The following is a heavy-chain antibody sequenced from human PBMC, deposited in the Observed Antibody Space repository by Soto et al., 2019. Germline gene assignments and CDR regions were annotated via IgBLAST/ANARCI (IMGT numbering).Heavy chain of an antibody. V-gene: IGHV1-69*13. CDR2: IIPILGTA. CDR3: ARGGAGIAADGPYY. CDR1: GGTFSSYA. D-gene: IGHD6-13*01. Sequence: SVKVSCKASGGTFSSYAISWVRQAPGQGLEWMGGIIPILGTANYAQKFQGRVTITADESTSTAYMELSSLRSEDTAVYYCARGGAGIAADGPYYWGQGNLVTVSS. J-gene: IGHJ4*02.